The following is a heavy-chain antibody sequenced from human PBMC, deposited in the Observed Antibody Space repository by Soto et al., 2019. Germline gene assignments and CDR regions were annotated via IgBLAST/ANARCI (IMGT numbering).Heavy chain of an antibody. CDR1: GXTFSNYS. CDR2: IIGSGNDT. J-gene: IGHJ6*02. V-gene: IGHV3-21*06. CDR3: ARVHHVRTSFYYGGMDV. Sequence: GSLRLSCAASGXTFSNYSMDWVREAPGKGLELVASIIGSGNDTFYRDSVNCLFTISIYNANSSLVLQMNSLTCYYTAFYYFARVHHVRTSFYYGGMDVWGPGTTGTVSS. D-gene: IGHD3-10*01.